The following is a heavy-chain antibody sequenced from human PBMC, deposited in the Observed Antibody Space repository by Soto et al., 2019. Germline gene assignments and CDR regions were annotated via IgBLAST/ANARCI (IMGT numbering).Heavy chain of an antibody. CDR1: GYTFTSYD. D-gene: IGHD3-3*01. J-gene: IGHJ6*02. CDR3: ARGRLGYDFWSRYPIYYYYGMDV. Sequence: QVQLVQSGAEVKKPGASVKVSCKASGYTFTSYDINWVRQATGQGLEWMGWMNPNSGNTGYAQKFQGRVTMTRNTSISTAYMELSSLRSEDTAVYYCARGRLGYDFWSRYPIYYYYGMDVWGQGTTVTVSS. V-gene: IGHV1-8*01. CDR2: MNPNSGNT.